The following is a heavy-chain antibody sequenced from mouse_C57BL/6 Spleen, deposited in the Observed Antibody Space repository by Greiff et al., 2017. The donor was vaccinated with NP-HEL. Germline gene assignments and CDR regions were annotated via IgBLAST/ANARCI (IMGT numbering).Heavy chain of an antibody. CDR2: ISSGGDYI. CDR3: TRSDYYGSSYHFDY. CDR1: GFTFSSYA. V-gene: IGHV5-9-1*02. D-gene: IGHD1-1*01. Sequence: VMLVESGEGLVKPGGSLKLSCAASGFTFSSYAMSWVRQTPEKRLEWVAYISSGGDYIYYADTVKGRFTISRDNARNTLYLQMSSLKSEDTAMYYCTRSDYYGSSYHFDYWGQGTTLTVSS. J-gene: IGHJ2*01.